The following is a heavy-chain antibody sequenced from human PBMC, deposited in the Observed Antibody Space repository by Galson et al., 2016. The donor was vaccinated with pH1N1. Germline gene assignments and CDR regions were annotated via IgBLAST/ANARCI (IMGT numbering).Heavy chain of an antibody. Sequence: TLSLTCTVSGGSINSNGNYWSWIRQLPGKGLEWIGYIHNSGTTSYNPSLKSRVTISVDTSKNQFSLKLRSGTAADTAVFYCASEDLVVGEGWDSGGDLWGQGTTVTVSS. CDR3: ASEDLVVGEGWDSGGDL. CDR1: GGSINSNGNY. CDR2: IHNSGTT. V-gene: IGHV4-31*03. J-gene: IGHJ6*01. D-gene: IGHD2-15*01.